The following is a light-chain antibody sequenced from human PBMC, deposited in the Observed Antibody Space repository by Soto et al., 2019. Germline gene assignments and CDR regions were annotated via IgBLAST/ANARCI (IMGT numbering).Light chain of an antibody. V-gene: IGLV2-11*01. J-gene: IGLJ1*01. Sequence: QSALTQPRSVSGAAGQSVTISCTGTSSDVGGYSYVSWFQQHPGKAPKLMIYDVSKRPSGVPDRFSGSKSGNTASLTISGLQAEDEADYYCCSFAGSYTLYVFGTGTKV. CDR2: DVS. CDR3: CSFAGSYTLYV. CDR1: SSDVGGYSY.